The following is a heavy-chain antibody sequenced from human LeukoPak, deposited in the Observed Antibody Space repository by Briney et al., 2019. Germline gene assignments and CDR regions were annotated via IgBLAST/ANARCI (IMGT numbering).Heavy chain of an antibody. CDR1: GFTFSSYW. J-gene: IGHJ4*02. V-gene: IGHV3-7*01. CDR3: ARAFYSGSYYFDY. D-gene: IGHD1-26*01. CDR2: IKQDGSEK. Sequence: GGSLRLSCAASGFTFSSYWMSWVRQAPGKGLGWVANIKQDGSEKYYVDSVKGRFTISRDNAKNSLYLQMNSLRAEDTAVYYCARAFYSGSYYFDYWGQGTLVTVSS.